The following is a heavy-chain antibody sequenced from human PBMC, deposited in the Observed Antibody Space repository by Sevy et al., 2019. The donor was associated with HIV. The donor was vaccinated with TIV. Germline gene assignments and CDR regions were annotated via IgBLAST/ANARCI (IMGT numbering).Heavy chain of an antibody. D-gene: IGHD4-17*01. CDR3: ARDHVKDGDLGDYYYFAMDV. V-gene: IGHV3-11*01. CDR1: GFTLSDYY. CDR2: ISGSDTTM. Sequence: GGSLRLSCAASGFTLSDYYMSWIRQAPGKGLEWLSYISGSDTTMYYADSVKGRFTISRDNAKNSLYLQMNSRRAEDTAVYYCARDHVKDGDLGDYYYFAMDVWGQGTTVTVS. J-gene: IGHJ6*02.